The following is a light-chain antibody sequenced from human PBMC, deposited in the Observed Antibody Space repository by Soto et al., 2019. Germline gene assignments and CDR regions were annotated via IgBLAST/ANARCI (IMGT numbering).Light chain of an antibody. CDR3: MQALQLRT. CDR1: QSLLHSDGYNY. CDR2: LGS. V-gene: IGKV2-28*01. J-gene: IGKJ1*01. Sequence: DIVMTQSPLSLPVTPGKPASISCRSSQSLLHSDGYNYLDWYLQKPGQSPQLLIYLGSNRASGVPDRFSGSGSGTDFTLRISRVEAEDVGVYYCMQALQLRTFGQGTKVDIK.